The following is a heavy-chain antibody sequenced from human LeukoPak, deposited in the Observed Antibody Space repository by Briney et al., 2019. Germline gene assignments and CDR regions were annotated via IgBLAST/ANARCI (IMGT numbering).Heavy chain of an antibody. CDR3: ARGRQEVSMIVVVMTAVSYYLDV. J-gene: IGHJ6*03. D-gene: IGHD3-22*01. CDR2: INPSGRI. CDR1: GGSFSGYY. V-gene: IGHV4-34*01. Sequence: SEALSLTCAVYGGSFSGYYWTWIRQAPGKGLEWIGEINPSGRISYNPSLKSRLTISVDASKNQFSLNLRSLTAADTAVYYCARGRQEVSMIVVVMTAVSYYLDVWGKGTTVTVS.